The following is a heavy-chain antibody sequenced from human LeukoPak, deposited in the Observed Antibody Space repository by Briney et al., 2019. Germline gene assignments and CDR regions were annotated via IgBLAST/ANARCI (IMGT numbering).Heavy chain of an antibody. Sequence: PGGSLRLSCAASGFTFDIYAMSWVRQAPGRGLEWVSSISFSGNYTYYADSVKGRFTISRDNSKNTLYLQMDSLGIEDTAEYYCAKGNSARTGSYYGDYWGQGTLVTVSS. CDR2: ISFSGNYT. CDR3: AKGNSARTGSYYGDY. CDR1: GFTFDIYA. V-gene: IGHV3-23*01. D-gene: IGHD1-26*01. J-gene: IGHJ4*02.